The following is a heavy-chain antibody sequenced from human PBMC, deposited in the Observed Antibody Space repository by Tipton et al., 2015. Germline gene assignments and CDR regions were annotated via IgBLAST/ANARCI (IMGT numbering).Heavy chain of an antibody. CDR3: TKDMDLSVPGTFDF. J-gene: IGHJ4*02. D-gene: IGHD2-2*01. CDR1: GFTLRNYA. V-gene: IGHV3-9*01. CDR2: IRWNSDRM. Sequence: SLRLSCAVSGFTLRNYAMSWVRQGPGKGLEWVASIRWNSDRMDYADSVKGRFTISRDNAKNSLYLQMDSLRPEDTALYYCTKDMDLSVPGTFDFWGQGILVTVSS.